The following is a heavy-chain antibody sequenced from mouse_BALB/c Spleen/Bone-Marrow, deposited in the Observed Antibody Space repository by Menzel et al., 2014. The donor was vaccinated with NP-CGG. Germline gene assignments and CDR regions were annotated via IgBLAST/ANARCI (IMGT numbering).Heavy chain of an antibody. J-gene: IGHJ1*01. V-gene: IGHV1S81*02. D-gene: IGHD1-1*01. CDR3: TRSNYGYWFFDV. CDR1: GYTFTSYY. CDR2: INPSNGGT. Sequence: QVQLQQSGAELVKPGASVKLSCKASGYTFTSYYMYWVKQRPGQGLEWIGEINPSNGGTNFNEKFKSKATLTVNKSSNTAYVQLSSLTSEDSAVYPCTRSNYGYWFFDVWGAGTTVTVSS.